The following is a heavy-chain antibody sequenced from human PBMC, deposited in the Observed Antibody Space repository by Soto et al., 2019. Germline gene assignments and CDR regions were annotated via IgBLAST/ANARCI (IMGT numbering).Heavy chain of an antibody. CDR1: GGTFSNFA. V-gene: IGHV1-69*01. CDR2: IIPIFDAA. J-gene: IGHJ3*01. Sequence: QVQLVQSGAEVKKPGSSVEVSCKASGGTFSNFAINWVRQAPGQGLEWMGGIIPIFDAANYAQNFRGRVTITADESTSTAYMELSGLRSEDTAMYYCARKAESYGFDFWGQGTLVTVSS. CDR3: ARKAESYGFDF.